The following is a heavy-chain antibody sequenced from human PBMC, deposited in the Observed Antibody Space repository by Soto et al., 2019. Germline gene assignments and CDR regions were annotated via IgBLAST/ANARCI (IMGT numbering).Heavy chain of an antibody. J-gene: IGHJ4*02. Sequence: PSETLSLTCTVSGGSISSGAYSWSWIRQPPGKGLEWIGYIYHSGSTYYIPSLRSRVTISIDTSKNQFSLKLSSVTAADTAVYFCAREGGESSDGLYYFDSWGQGSLVTVSS. V-gene: IGHV4-30-4*01. CDR2: IYHSGST. CDR3: AREGGESSDGLYYFDS. CDR1: GGSISSGAYS. D-gene: IGHD3-16*01.